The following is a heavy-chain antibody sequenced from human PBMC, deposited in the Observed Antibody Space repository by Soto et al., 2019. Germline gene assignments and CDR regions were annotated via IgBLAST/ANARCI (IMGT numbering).Heavy chain of an antibody. CDR1: GGSLSAYY. D-gene: IGHD2-2*01. J-gene: IGHJ4*02. V-gene: IGHV4-34*01. Sequence: SETLSLTCAVYGGSLSAYYWSWIRQPPGKGLEWIGEINHRGTTNYNPSLKSRVSMSVDTSKNQFSVMLSSVTAADTAVYYCTRSRYCTSSSCSRYYFDNWGKGALVTVS. CDR3: TRSRYCTSSSCSRYYFDN. CDR2: INHRGTT.